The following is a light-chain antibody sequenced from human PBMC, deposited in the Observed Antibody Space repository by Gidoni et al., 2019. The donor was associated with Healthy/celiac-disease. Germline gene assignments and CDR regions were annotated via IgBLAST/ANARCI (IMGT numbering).Light chain of an antibody. J-gene: IGKJ1*01. CDR3: QQYYSLWT. CDR1: QSVLYSSNNKNY. Sequence: DIVMTQSPDSLAVSLGERATINCKSSQSVLYSSNNKNYLAWYQQKPGQPPKLLIYWASTRESGVPDRFSGSGSRTDFTLTISSLQAEDVAVYYCQQYYSLWTFGQGTKVEIK. V-gene: IGKV4-1*01. CDR2: WAS.